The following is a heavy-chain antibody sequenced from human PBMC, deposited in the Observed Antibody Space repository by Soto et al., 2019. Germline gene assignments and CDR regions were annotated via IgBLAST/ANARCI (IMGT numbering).Heavy chain of an antibody. D-gene: IGHD1-1*01. CDR3: ARDRSGVRMTTYYYYGMDV. J-gene: IGHJ6*02. Sequence: SETLSLTCTVSGGSISSYYWSWIRQPPGKGLEWIGYIYYSGSTNYNPSLKSRVTISVDTSKNQFSLKLSSVTAADTAVYYCARDRSGVRMTTYYYYGMDVWGQGTTVTVSS. CDR1: GGSISSYY. V-gene: IGHV4-59*01. CDR2: IYYSGST.